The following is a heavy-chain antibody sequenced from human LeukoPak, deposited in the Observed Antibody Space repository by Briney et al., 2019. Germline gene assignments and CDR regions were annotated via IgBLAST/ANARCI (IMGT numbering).Heavy chain of an antibody. J-gene: IGHJ3*02. CDR3: ASGRIVVVILDAFDI. Sequence: PSETLSLTCTVSGGSISSSSYYWGWMRQPPGKELEWIGSIYYSGSTYYNPSLKSRVTISVDTSKNQFSLKLSSVTAADTAVYYCASGRIVVVILDAFDIWGQGTMVTVSS. V-gene: IGHV4-39*07. CDR1: GGSISSSSYY. CDR2: IYYSGST. D-gene: IGHD3-22*01.